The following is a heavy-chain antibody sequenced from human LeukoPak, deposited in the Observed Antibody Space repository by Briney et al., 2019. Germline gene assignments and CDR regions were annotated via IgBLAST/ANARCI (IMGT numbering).Heavy chain of an antibody. CDR2: MDYRGST. Sequence: PSETLSLTCTVSGGSISSSPYYWGCIRQAPGKGLEWIVSMDYRGSTHHNPSLKSRVTISVDTSENQFSVRMSSVTAADTAVYYCARHTGFCSGGRSYLPNFDNWGQGTLVTVSS. CDR3: ARHTGFCSGGRSYLPNFDN. CDR1: GGSISSSPYY. J-gene: IGHJ4*02. V-gene: IGHV4-39*01. D-gene: IGHD2-15*01.